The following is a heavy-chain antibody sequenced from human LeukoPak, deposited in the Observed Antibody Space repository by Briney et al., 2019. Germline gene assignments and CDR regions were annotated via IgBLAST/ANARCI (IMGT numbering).Heavy chain of an antibody. CDR2: ISYDGTIK. CDR1: GFTFSTYG. D-gene: IGHD1-26*01. CDR3: AKDYLGASHTFDI. V-gene: IGHV3-30*18. J-gene: IGHJ3*02. Sequence: GGSLRLSCAAPGFTFSTYGMHWVRQTPGKGLEWVAVISYDGTIKHYADPVKGRFTISRDNSKNTLYLQMSSLRGEDTAVYYCAKDYLGASHTFDIWGQGTMVTVSS.